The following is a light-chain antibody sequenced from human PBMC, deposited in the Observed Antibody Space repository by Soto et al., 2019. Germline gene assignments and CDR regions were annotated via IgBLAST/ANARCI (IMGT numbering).Light chain of an antibody. Sequence: EIVLTQSPGTLSLSPGERATLSCRASQSISSSYLAWYQQKPGKAPRLLVYGASSRATGIPDRFSGSRSGTYFTLTIIRLEPEDFAVYYCQQYGSSRFTFGPGTKVDIK. CDR2: GAS. V-gene: IGKV3-20*01. CDR3: QQYGSSRFT. J-gene: IGKJ3*01. CDR1: QSISSSY.